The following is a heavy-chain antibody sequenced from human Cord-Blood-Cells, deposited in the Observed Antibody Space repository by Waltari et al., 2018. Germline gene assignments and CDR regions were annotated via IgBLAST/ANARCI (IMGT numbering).Heavy chain of an antibody. Sequence: EVQLVESGGGLVQPGGSLRLSCAASGFPFSSYDMHWVRQATGKGLEWVSAIGTAGDTYYPGSVKGRFTISRENAKNSLYLQMNSLRAGDTAVYYCARGSSSSPYWYFDLWGRGTLVTVSS. CDR3: ARGSSSSPYWYFDL. D-gene: IGHD6-13*01. CDR2: IGTAGDT. CDR1: GFPFSSYD. J-gene: IGHJ2*01. V-gene: IGHV3-13*01.